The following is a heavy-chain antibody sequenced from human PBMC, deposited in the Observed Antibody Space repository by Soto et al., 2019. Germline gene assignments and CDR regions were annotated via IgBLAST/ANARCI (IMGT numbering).Heavy chain of an antibody. J-gene: IGHJ5*02. V-gene: IGHV1-69*01. CDR1: ASGGTFSSSA. Sequence: QVRLVQSGAEMKQPGSSVTVSCKSSASGGTFSSSAIHWVRQAPGQGLEWLGGIIPIFPTIDYAQNFQGRVTISADETTTTAYMELKSLRSDDTAVYYCATGLDRGSEADGWFDPWGQGTLVTVSS. D-gene: IGHD3-10*01. CDR3: ATGLDRGSEADGWFDP. CDR2: IIPIFPTI.